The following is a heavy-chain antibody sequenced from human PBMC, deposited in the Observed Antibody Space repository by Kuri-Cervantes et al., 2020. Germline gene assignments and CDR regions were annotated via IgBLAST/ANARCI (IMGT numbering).Heavy chain of an antibody. J-gene: IGHJ4*02. V-gene: IGHV1-2*04. Sequence: ASVKVSCKASGYTFTGYYMHWVRQAPGQGLEWMGWINPNSGGTNYAQKFQGWVTMTRDTSTSTAYMELRSLRSDDTAVYYCARQNGYSGYAEYFDYWGQGTLVTVSS. CDR3: ARQNGYSGYAEYFDY. CDR1: GYTFTGYY. CDR2: INPNSGGT. D-gene: IGHD5-12*01.